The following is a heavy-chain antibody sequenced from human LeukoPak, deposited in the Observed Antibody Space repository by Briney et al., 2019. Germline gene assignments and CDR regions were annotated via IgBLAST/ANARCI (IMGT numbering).Heavy chain of an antibody. CDR1: GFTFSSYW. CDR3: AREGSSSSWYGGYYYYMDV. D-gene: IGHD6-13*01. CDR2: INSDGSST. J-gene: IGHJ6*03. V-gene: IGHV3-74*01. Sequence: GGSLRLSCAASGFTFSSYWMHWVRQAPGKGLVWVSRINSDGSSTSYADSVKGRFNISRDNATNTLYLQMNSLRAEDTAVYYCAREGSSSSWYGGYYYYMDVWGKGTTVTVSS.